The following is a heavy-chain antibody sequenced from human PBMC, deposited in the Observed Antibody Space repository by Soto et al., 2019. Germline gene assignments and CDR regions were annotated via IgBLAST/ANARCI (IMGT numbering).Heavy chain of an antibody. V-gene: IGHV3-23*01. D-gene: IGHD3-10*01. J-gene: IGHJ4*02. CDR3: AKTPNYDMVRGVIPFDY. CDR2: ISGSGGST. Sequence: EVQLLESGGGLVQPGGSLRLSCAASGFTFSSYAMSWVRQAPGKGLEWVSAISGSGGSTYYADSVKGRFTISRDNSKNTLYLQMNSLRAEDTAVYYCAKTPNYDMVRGVIPFDYWGQGTLVTVSS. CDR1: GFTFSSYA.